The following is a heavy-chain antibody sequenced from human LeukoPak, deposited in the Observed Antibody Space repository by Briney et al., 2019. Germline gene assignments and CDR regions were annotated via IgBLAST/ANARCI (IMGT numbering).Heavy chain of an antibody. J-gene: IGHJ4*02. D-gene: IGHD4-23*01. CDR2: IYSSGST. Sequence: SETLSLTCTISGGSINSYYWSWIRQPAGKGLEWIGRIYSSGSTNYNPSLKSRVSMSVDTSKNQFSLKLTSVTAADTAVYYCARGGKATVVTMWGQGILVTVSS. CDR3: ARGGKATVVTM. CDR1: GGSINSYY. V-gene: IGHV4-4*07.